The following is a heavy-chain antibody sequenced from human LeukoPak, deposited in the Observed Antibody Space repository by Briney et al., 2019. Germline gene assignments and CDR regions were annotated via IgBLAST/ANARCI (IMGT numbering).Heavy chain of an antibody. CDR3: ASQGPAYDI. V-gene: IGHV3-7*01. CDR2: IKQDGSER. CDR1: GFIFSNQW. J-gene: IGHJ3*02. Sequence: GGSLRLSCTASGFIFSNQWMTWVRQAPGKGLEWVANIKQDGSERYYLDSVKGRFSISRDNAKNSLYLQMNSLGAEDTAVYYCASQGPAYDIWGQGTMVTVSS.